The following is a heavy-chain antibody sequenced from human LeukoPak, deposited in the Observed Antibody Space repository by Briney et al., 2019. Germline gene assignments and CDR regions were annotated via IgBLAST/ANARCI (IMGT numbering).Heavy chain of an antibody. J-gene: IGHJ4*02. CDR3: ARHGPGRVVHDY. CDR2: IYYSGST. Sequence: SETLSLTCAVSGGSISSSSYYWGWIRQPPGKGLEWIGSIYYSGSTYYNPSLRSRVTISVDTSKNQFSLKLSSVTAADTAVYYCARHGPGRVVHDYWGQGTLVTVSS. V-gene: IGHV4-39*01. CDR1: GGSISSSSYY. D-gene: IGHD3-3*01.